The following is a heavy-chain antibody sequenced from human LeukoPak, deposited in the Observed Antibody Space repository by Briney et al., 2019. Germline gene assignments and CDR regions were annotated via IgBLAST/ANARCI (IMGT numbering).Heavy chain of an antibody. J-gene: IGHJ3*02. CDR2: IYYSGST. CDR1: GGSISSSSYY. D-gene: IGHD2-2*02. Sequence: PSETLSLTCTVSGGSISSSSYYWGWIRQPPGKGLEWIGSIYYSGSTYYNPSLKSRVTISVDTSKNQFSLKLSSVTAADTAVYYCASPPVPAAIPENDAFDIWGQGTMVTVSS. V-gene: IGHV4-39*01. CDR3: ASPPVPAAIPENDAFDI.